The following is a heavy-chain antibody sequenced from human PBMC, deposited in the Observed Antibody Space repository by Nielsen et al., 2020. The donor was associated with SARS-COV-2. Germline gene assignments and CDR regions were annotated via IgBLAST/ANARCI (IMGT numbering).Heavy chain of an antibody. CDR1: GGSISSGGYY. D-gene: IGHD2-2*02. Sequence: SETLSLTCTVSGGSISSGGYYWSWIRQHPGKGLEWIGYIYYSGSTYYNPSLKSRVTISVDTSKNQFSLKLSSVTAADTAVYYCARGRVVVVPAAIKSSVKYYYYYYYMDVWGKGTTVTVSS. CDR2: IYYSGST. CDR3: ARGRVVVVPAAIKSSVKYYYYYYYMDV. V-gene: IGHV4-31*03. J-gene: IGHJ6*03.